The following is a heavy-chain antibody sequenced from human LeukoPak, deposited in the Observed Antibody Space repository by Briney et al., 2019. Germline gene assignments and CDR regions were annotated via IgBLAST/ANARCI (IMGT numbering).Heavy chain of an antibody. Sequence: GGSLRLSCAASGFTFSSYAMHWVRQAPGKGLEWVTVISYDGSEKYYADSVKGRFTISRDNSKNTLYLQMNSLRAEDTAVYYCARVRVDYYDSSGNDAFDIWGQGTMVTVSS. CDR3: ARVRVDYYDSSGNDAFDI. D-gene: IGHD3-22*01. CDR2: ISYDGSEK. J-gene: IGHJ3*02. V-gene: IGHV3-30*04. CDR1: GFTFSSYA.